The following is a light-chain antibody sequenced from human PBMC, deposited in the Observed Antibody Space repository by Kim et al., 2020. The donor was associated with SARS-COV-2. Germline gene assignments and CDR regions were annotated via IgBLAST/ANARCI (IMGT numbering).Light chain of an antibody. Sequence: DIQMTQSPSSLSASVGDRVTITCRASQSTGTYLNWYQQKPGKAPKLLISAASSLQSGVPSRFSGSGSGTDFTLTINSLQTEDFATYYCQQSYSSPPTFGQGTKLEI. J-gene: IGKJ2*01. V-gene: IGKV1-39*01. CDR2: AAS. CDR3: QQSYSSPPT. CDR1: QSTGTY.